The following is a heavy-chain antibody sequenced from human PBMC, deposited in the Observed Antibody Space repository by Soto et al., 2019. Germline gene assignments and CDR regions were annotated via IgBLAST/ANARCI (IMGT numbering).Heavy chain of an antibody. Sequence: PGGSLRLSCTASGFTFGDYAMSWFRQAPGKGLEWVGFIRSKAYGGTTEYAASAKGRFTISRDDSKSIAYLQMNSLKTEDTAVYYCTRDSGYDFWSGYPRASPLYWGQGTLVTVSS. CDR2: IRSKAYGGTT. V-gene: IGHV3-49*03. CDR3: TRDSGYDFWSGYPRASPLY. CDR1: GFTFGDYA. J-gene: IGHJ4*02. D-gene: IGHD3-3*01.